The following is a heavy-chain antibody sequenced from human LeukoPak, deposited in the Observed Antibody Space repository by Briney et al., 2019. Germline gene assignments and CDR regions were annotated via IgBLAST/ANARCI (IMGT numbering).Heavy chain of an antibody. J-gene: IGHJ4*02. CDR1: GGTFISYA. V-gene: IGHV1-18*01. CDR3: ARVSRWLQLDY. D-gene: IGHD5-24*01. CDR2: ISAYNGNT. Sequence: ASVKVSCKASGGTFISYAISWVRQAPGQGLEWMGWISAYNGNTNYAQKLQGRVTTTTDTSTSTAYMELRSLRSDDTAVYYCARVSRWLQLDYWGQGTLVTVSS.